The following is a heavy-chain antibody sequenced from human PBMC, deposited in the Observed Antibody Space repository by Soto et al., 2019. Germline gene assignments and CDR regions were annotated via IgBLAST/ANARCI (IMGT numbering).Heavy chain of an antibody. CDR2: IYYSGST. J-gene: IGHJ3*02. V-gene: IGHV4-59*01. CDR1: GGSISSYY. Sequence: SETLSLTCTVSGGSISSYYWSWIRQPPGKGLEWIGYIYYSGSTNYNPSLKSRVTISGDTSKNQFSLKLSSVTAADTAVYYCARVIRQQLVNDAFDIWGQGTMVT. CDR3: ARVIRQQLVNDAFDI. D-gene: IGHD6-13*01.